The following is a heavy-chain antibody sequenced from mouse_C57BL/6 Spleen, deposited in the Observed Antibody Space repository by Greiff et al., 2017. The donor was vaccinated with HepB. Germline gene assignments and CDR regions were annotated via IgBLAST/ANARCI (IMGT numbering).Heavy chain of an antibody. CDR2: IRNKANNHAT. Sequence: EVKVEESGGGLVQPGGSMKLSCAASGFTFSDAWMDWVRQSPEKGLEWVAEIRNKANNHATYYAESVKGRFTISRDESKSSVYLQMNSLRAEDTGIYYCTRPYSNYDYAMDYWGQGTSVTVSS. CDR3: TRPYSNYDYAMDY. V-gene: IGHV6-6*01. CDR1: GFTFSDAW. J-gene: IGHJ4*01. D-gene: IGHD2-5*01.